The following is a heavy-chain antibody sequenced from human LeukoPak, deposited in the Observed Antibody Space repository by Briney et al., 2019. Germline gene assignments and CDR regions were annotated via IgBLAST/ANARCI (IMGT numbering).Heavy chain of an antibody. V-gene: IGHV3-66*01. J-gene: IGHJ1*01. D-gene: IGHD3-22*01. Sequence: GGSLRLSCAASGFTVVSNYMSWVRQAPGKGLEWVSVIYSGGSTYYADSVKGRFTISRDNSKNTLYLQTNSLRAEDTAVYYCARGGGVVALQRWGQGTLVTVSS. CDR3: ARGGGVVALQR. CDR1: GFTVVSNY. CDR2: IYSGGST.